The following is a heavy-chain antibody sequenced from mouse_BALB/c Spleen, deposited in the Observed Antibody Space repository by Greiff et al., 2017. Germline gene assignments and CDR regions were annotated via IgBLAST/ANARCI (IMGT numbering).Heavy chain of an antibody. CDR1: GYTFTSYW. Sequence: QVQLQQPGAELVKPGASVKLSCKASGYTFTSYWMHWVKQRPGQGLEWIGEIDPSASYTNYNQKFKGKATLTVDKSSSTAYMQLSSLTSEDSAVYYCARGSFDYWGQGTTLTVSS. CDR3: ARGSFDY. V-gene: IGHV1-69*02. J-gene: IGHJ2*01. CDR2: IDPSASYT.